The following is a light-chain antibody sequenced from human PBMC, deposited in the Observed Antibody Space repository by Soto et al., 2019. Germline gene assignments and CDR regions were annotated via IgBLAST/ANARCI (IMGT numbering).Light chain of an antibody. V-gene: IGKV1-39*01. CDR1: QGISAF. J-gene: IGKJ4*01. CDR2: SAS. CDR3: QQSYRLPLT. Sequence: DIQMTQSPSSVSASVGDRVTVTCRASQGISAFLNWYHQKPGKAPKLLIYSASYLQSGVPSNFSGSGSGTDFTLSIVTLQPEDSGTYFCQQSYRLPLTFGGGTKVDIK.